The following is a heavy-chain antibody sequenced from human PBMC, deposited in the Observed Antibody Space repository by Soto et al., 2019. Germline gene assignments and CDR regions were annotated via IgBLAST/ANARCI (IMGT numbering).Heavy chain of an antibody. J-gene: IGHJ4*02. V-gene: IGHV2-5*02. Sequence: QTTLKESGPTLVKPTQTLTLTCTFSGFSLSTSGVGVGWIRQPPGKALEWLALIFWDDDKRYSPSLKNRLTITKDTSKNQVVLTMTNMDPVDTATYSCAHSPPYDILTGSLNYFDYWGQGTLVTVSS. CDR3: AHSPPYDILTGSLNYFDY. CDR1: GFSLSTSGVG. CDR2: IFWDDDK. D-gene: IGHD3-9*01.